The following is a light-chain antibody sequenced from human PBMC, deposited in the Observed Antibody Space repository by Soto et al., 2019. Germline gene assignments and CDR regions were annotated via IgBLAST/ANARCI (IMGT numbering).Light chain of an antibody. Sequence: AIRMNQSPSSFSASPDERXXXXXXARQGISSYLAXYQQKPGKAPKLLIYAAXXLQGGVXXRFGGSCSGTDFTLTISGLLPEDFAAYRCQQLDFLPFTFGQGTRLEIK. J-gene: IGKJ5*01. CDR3: QQLDFLPFT. V-gene: IGKV1-8*01. CDR1: QGISSY. CDR2: AAX.